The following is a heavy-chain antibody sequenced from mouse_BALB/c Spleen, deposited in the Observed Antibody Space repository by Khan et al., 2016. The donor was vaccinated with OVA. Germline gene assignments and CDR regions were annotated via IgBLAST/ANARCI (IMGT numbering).Heavy chain of an antibody. CDR3: ARRGLRWDFDY. V-gene: IGHV1-7*01. CDR2: INPTTSCT. CDR1: GYTFINYW. Sequence: QVQLQQSGAELAKPGASVKMSCKASGYTFINYWIHWVKQRPGQGLEWIGYINPTTSCTEYIQNFKDKATLTADKSSTTAYIQLSSLTSEDSAVYYCARRGLRWDFDYWGQGTTLTVSS. D-gene: IGHD1-1*01. J-gene: IGHJ2*01.